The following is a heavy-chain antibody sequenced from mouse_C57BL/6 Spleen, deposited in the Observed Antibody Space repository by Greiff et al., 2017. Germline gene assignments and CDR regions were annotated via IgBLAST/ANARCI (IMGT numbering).Heavy chain of an antibody. D-gene: IGHD1-1*01. J-gene: IGHJ4*01. CDR2: IDPSDSYT. V-gene: IGHV1-50*01. Sequence: QVQLQQPGAELVKPGASVKLSCKASGYTFTSYWMQWVKQRPGQGLEWIGEIDPSDSYTNYNQKFKGKATLTVDPSSSTAYMQLSSLTSEDSAVYYCARWRNGSSAPCAMDYWGQGTSVTVSS. CDR1: GYTFTSYW. CDR3: ARWRNGSSAPCAMDY.